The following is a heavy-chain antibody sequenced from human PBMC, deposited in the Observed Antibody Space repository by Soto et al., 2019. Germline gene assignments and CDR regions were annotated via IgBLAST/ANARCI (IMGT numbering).Heavy chain of an antibody. CDR2: IYFSGST. J-gene: IGHJ5*02. D-gene: IGHD2-21*01. Sequence: SETLSLTCTVSGGSISSGGYYWSWIRQHPGKGLVWIGYIYFSGSTYYNPSLKSRVTISVDTSKNQFSLKLSSVTAADTAVYYCARAARQLHMVQEFDPWGQGTLVTVSS. CDR1: GGSISSGGYY. V-gene: IGHV4-31*03. CDR3: ARAARQLHMVQEFDP.